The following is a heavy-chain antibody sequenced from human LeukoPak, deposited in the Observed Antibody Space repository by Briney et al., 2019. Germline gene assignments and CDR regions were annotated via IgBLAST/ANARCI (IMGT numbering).Heavy chain of an antibody. V-gene: IGHV4-59*05. D-gene: IGHD6-6*01. CDR3: AREHRSSKYFDS. J-gene: IGHJ4*02. CDR1: GASMNNYY. CDR2: GLYTGNT. Sequence: SETLSLTCTVSGASMNNYYWGWVRQPPGKGLEWIGSGLYTGNTYSNPSLRSRVTISVDTSKNEFSLKMNSVTAADTAVYYCAREHRSSKYFDSWGQGALMIVSS.